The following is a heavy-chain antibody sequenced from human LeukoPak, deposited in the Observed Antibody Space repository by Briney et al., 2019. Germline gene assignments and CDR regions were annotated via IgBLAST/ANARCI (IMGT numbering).Heavy chain of an antibody. CDR2: INHSGST. CDR1: GGSISSSSYY. J-gene: IGHJ4*02. V-gene: IGHV4-39*07. D-gene: IGHD6-19*01. Sequence: PSETLSLTCTVSGGSISSSSYYWGWIRQPPGKGLEWIGEINHSGSTNYNPSLKSRVTISVDPSKNQFSLKLSSVTDADTAVYYCARGEAVAGNQRSSNRPTYFDYWGQGTLVTVSS. CDR3: ARGEAVAGNQRSSNRPTYFDY.